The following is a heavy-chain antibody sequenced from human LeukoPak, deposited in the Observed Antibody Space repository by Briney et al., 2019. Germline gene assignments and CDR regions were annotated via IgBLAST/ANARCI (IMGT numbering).Heavy chain of an antibody. CDR3: ARDSSYSSGVLDY. J-gene: IGHJ4*02. D-gene: IGHD6-19*01. CDR1: GFTFSSNY. V-gene: IGHV3-53*01. Sequence: GGSLRLSCAASGFTFSSNYMSWVRQAPGKGLEWVSVIYSGGSTYYSDSVKGRFTISRDNSKNTLYLQMNSLRAEDTAVYYCARDSSYSSGVLDYWGQGTLVTVSS. CDR2: IYSGGST.